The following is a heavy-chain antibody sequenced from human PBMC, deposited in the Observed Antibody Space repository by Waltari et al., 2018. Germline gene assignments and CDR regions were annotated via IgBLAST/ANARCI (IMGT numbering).Heavy chain of an antibody. Sequence: QVQLQQWGAGLLKPSETLSLTCAVHGGSFSGYYWSWIRQPPGKGLEWIGEINHSGSTNYNPSLKSRVTISVDTSKNQFSLKLSSVTAADTAVYYCARVLRVGSGSYYKREAYFDYWGQGTLVTVSS. J-gene: IGHJ4*02. CDR1: GGSFSGYY. CDR3: ARVLRVGSGSYYKREAYFDY. CDR2: INHSGST. V-gene: IGHV4-34*01. D-gene: IGHD3-10*01.